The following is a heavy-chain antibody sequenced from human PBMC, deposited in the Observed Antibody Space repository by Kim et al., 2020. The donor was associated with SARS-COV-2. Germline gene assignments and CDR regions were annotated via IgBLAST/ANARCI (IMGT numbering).Heavy chain of an antibody. Sequence: GGSLRLSCAASGFTFDDYAMHWVRQAPGKGLEWVSGISWNSGSIGYADSVKGRFTISRDNAKNSLYLQMNSLRAEDTALYYCAKDRGVGATGGFDYWGQGTLVTVSS. CDR2: ISWNSGSI. CDR3: AKDRGVGATGGFDY. CDR1: GFTFDDYA. V-gene: IGHV3-9*01. D-gene: IGHD1-26*01. J-gene: IGHJ4*02.